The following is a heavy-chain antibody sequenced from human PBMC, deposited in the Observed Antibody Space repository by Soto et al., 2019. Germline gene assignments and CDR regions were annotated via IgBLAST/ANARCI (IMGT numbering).Heavy chain of an antibody. V-gene: IGHV3-33*01. CDR1: GFTFSSYG. CDR2: IWYDGSNK. D-gene: IGHD3-10*01. Sequence: GGSLRLSCAASGFTFSSYGMHWVRQAPCKGLEWVAVIWYDGSNKYYADSVKGRFTISRDNSKNTLYLQMNSLRAEDTAVYYCARWRRRGYYYYGMDVWGQGTTVTVSS. CDR3: ARWRRRGYYYYGMDV. J-gene: IGHJ6*02.